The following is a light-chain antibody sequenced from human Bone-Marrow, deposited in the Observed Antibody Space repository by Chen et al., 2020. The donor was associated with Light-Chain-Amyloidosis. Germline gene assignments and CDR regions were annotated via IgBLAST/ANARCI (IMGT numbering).Light chain of an antibody. CDR1: DLPTKY. J-gene: IGLJ2*01. CDR2: RDT. Sequence: SYELTQPHSVSVSPGQPARITCSGDDLPTKYAKWYQQKTGQAPVLVIHRDTERPSGISERFSGSSSGTTATLTISGVQAEDEADYHCQSADSSGTYEVIFGGGTKLTVL. CDR3: QSADSSGTYEVI. V-gene: IGLV3-25*03.